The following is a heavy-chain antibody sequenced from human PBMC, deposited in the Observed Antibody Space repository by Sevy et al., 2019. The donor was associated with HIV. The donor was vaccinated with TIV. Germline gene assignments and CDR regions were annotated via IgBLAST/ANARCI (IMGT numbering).Heavy chain of an antibody. D-gene: IGHD3-3*01. CDR3: VREDINAPRTLLSFDI. V-gene: IGHV1-2*06. CDR2: INPNSGVT. J-gene: IGHJ3*02. Sequence: ASVKVSCKTTGYIFSDYNMHWVRQAPGQGLEWMALINPNSGVTFYAQKFRGRVSLTRDTSMSTAYMELSALTSDDTAVYYCVREDINAPRTLLSFDIWGQGTMVTVSS. CDR1: GYIFSDYN.